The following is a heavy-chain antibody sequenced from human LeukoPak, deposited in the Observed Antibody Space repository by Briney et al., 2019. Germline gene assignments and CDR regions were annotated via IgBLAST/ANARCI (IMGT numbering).Heavy chain of an antibody. CDR2: ISYDGGNR. V-gene: IGHV3-30-3*01. J-gene: IGHJ4*02. D-gene: IGHD6-19*01. CDR3: ARVDSSGWYWYSFDD. Sequence: LSLTCAVYGVSFSGYYWSWIRQPPGKGLEWVAIISYDGGNRYYADSVKDRFTISRDNSKSTLYLQMNSLRAEDTAIYYCARVDSSGWYWYSFDDWGQGTLVTVSS. CDR1: GVSFSGYY.